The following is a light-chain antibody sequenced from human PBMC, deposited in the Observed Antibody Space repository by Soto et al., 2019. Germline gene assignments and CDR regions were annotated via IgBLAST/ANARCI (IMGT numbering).Light chain of an antibody. CDR3: SSYTSTSTRVV. CDR1: RSGVGGYNH. J-gene: IGLJ2*01. CDR2: EVS. Sequence: QSALTQPASVSGSPGQSISISCTGSRSGVGGYNHVSWYQQHPGKAPKLLIYEVSNRPSGVSSRFSGSKSANTASLTISGLQAEDEADYYCSSYTSTSTRVVRGGGTKLTVL. V-gene: IGLV2-14*01.